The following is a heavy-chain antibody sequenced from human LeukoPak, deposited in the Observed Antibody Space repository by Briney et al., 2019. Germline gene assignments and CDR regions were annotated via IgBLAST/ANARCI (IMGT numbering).Heavy chain of an antibody. Sequence: GGSLRLSCAASGFTFDSYAMNWVRQAPGKGLEWVSTISGSGGSTYYADSVKGRFTISRDNSKNTLFLQTISLRAEDTAIYYCAKATQSHALDVWGQGTTVTVSS. CDR3: AKATQSHALDV. CDR2: ISGSGGST. CDR1: GFTFDSYA. V-gene: IGHV3-23*01. J-gene: IGHJ6*02.